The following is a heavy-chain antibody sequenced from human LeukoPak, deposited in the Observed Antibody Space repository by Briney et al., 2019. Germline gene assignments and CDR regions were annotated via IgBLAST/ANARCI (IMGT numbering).Heavy chain of an antibody. CDR3: AREAAMVSFDY. D-gene: IGHD5-18*01. Sequence: GGSLRLSCAASGFTFSSYEMNWVRQAPGKGLEWVSYVSSSGSTIYYADPVKGRFTISRDNAKNSLYLQMNSLRAEDTAVYYCAREAAMVSFDYWGQGTLVTVSS. V-gene: IGHV3-48*03. J-gene: IGHJ4*02. CDR1: GFTFSSYE. CDR2: VSSSGSTI.